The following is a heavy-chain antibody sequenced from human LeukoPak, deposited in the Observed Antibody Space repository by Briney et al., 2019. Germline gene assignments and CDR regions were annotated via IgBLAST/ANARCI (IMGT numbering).Heavy chain of an antibody. D-gene: IGHD6-6*01. CDR3: ARVYSSSSPLFDY. J-gene: IGHJ4*02. CDR1: GGSINSSSYY. Sequence: SETLSLTCTVSGGSINSSSYYWGWIRQPPGKGLEWIGSIYYRGSTYYNSSLKSRVTMSVDTSKNQFSLKLSSVTAADTAVYYCARVYSSSSPLFDYWGQGTLVTVSS. V-gene: IGHV4-39*07. CDR2: IYYRGST.